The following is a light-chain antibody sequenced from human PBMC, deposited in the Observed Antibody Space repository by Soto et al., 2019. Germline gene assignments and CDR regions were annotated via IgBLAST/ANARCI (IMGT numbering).Light chain of an antibody. CDR2: RNN. CDR1: SSNIGSNY. V-gene: IGLV1-47*01. Sequence: QSVLTQPPSASGTPGQRVTISCSGSSSNIGSNYVYWYQQLPGTAPKLLIYRNNQRPSGVPDRFSGSKSGTSASLAISGLRSEDEADYYCAAGDDSLSHAVFGGGTKLTVL. CDR3: AAGDDSLSHAV. J-gene: IGLJ7*01.